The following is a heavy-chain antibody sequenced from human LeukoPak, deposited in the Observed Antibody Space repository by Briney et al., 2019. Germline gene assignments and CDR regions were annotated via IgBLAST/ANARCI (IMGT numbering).Heavy chain of an antibody. CDR3: AKSPGVSIAAADTGMFDY. CDR1: GFIFGSYW. CDR2: ISGSGGST. Sequence: GGSLRLSCEASGFIFGSYWMGWVRQAPGKGLEWVSAISGSGGSTYYADSVKGRFTISRDNSKNTLYLQMNSLRAEDTAVYYCAKSPGVSIAAADTGMFDYWGQGTLVTVSS. J-gene: IGHJ4*02. D-gene: IGHD6-13*01. V-gene: IGHV3-23*01.